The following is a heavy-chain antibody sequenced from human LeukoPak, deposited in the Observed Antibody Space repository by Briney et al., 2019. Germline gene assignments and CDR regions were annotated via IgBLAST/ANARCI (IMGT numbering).Heavy chain of an antibody. D-gene: IGHD3-10*01. V-gene: IGHV3-53*01. Sequence: PGGSLRLSCAASGFTVSSNYMSWVRQAPGKGLEWVSVIYGGGSAYYTDSVKGRFTISRDDSKNTLYLQMNSLRAEDTAVYYCARGGARYGSGSYPNYNWFDPWGQGTLVTVSS. CDR1: GFTVSSNY. CDR3: ARGGARYGSGSYPNYNWFDP. CDR2: IYGGGSA. J-gene: IGHJ5*02.